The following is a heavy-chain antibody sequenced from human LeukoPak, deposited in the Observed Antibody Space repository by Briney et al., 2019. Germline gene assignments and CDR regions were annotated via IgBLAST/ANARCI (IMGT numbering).Heavy chain of an antibody. Sequence: PSETLSLTCTVSGGSISSYYWSWIRQPPGKGLERIGYIYTSGSTNYNPSLKSRVTISVDTSKNQFSLKLSSVTAADTAVYYCARRDSSGWYRNDAFDIWGQGTMVTVSS. CDR3: ARRDSSGWYRNDAFDI. CDR1: GGSISSYY. CDR2: IYTSGST. V-gene: IGHV4-4*09. D-gene: IGHD6-19*01. J-gene: IGHJ3*02.